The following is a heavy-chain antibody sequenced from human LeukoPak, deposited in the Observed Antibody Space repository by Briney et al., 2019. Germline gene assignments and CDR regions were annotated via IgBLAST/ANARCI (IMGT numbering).Heavy chain of an antibody. D-gene: IGHD3-10*01. Sequence: SETLSLTCNVSGGSISSHYWSWIRQPAGKGLEWIGRIYTSGSTNYNPSLKSRVTISVDTSKNQFSLKLSSVTAADTAVYYCARRIGSGSYYIEYYYYYMDVWGKGTTVTISS. CDR3: ARRIGSGSYYIEYYYYYMDV. CDR1: GGSISSHY. V-gene: IGHV4-4*07. CDR2: IYTSGST. J-gene: IGHJ6*03.